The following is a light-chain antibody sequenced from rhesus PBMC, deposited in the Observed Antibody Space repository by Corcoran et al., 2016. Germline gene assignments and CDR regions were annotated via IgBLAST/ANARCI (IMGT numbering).Light chain of an antibody. V-gene: IGKV3-42*03. CDR1: QSVSSN. CDR2: GAS. CDR3: QQYSNWPYS. Sequence: EIVMTQSPATLSLSPGERATLSCRASQSVSSNLAWYQQKPGQAPSLLIYGASSRATGIPDRFSGRGAGTDFTLTISSLEPEDFAVYYCQQYSNWPYSFGQGTKVEIK. J-gene: IGKJ2*01.